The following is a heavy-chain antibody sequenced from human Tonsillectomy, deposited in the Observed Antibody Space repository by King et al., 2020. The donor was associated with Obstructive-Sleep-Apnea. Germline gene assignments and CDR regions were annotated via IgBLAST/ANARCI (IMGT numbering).Heavy chain of an antibody. J-gene: IGHJ4*02. CDR2: IYHSGST. D-gene: IGHD2-15*01. CDR1: GYSISSGFY. V-gene: IGHV4-38-2*02. CDR3: ARDPNSGGGSCYFDY. Sequence: QLQESGPGLVKPSETLSLTCTVSGYSISSGFYWGWIRQPPGKGLEWIGCIYHSGSTYYNPSLRSRVTMSVDTSNNPFSLKLRSVTAAATAVYYCARDPNSGGGSCYFDYWGQGTLVAVSS.